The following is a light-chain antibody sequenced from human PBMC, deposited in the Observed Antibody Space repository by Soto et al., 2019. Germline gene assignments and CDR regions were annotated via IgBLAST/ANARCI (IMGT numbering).Light chain of an antibody. V-gene: IGLV2-14*01. J-gene: IGLJ3*02. CDR2: EVS. Sequence: QSVLTQPASVSGSPGQSITISCTGTSSDIGNYDFVSWYQQVPGTAPKAMIYEVSSRPSGVSNRFSGSKSGNTASLTISGLQAEDEAYYYCSSYTSSSTWVFGGGTKLTVL. CDR1: SSDIGNYDF. CDR3: SSYTSSSTWV.